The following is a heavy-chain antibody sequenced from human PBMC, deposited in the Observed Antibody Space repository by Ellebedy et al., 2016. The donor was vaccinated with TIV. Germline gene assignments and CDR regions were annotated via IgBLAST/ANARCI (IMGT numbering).Heavy chain of an antibody. CDR3: ARSDWFDP. J-gene: IGHJ5*02. V-gene: IGHV3-74*03. Sequence: GGSLRLXXAASGFTFSGYWMHWVRQAPGKGLVWVSRIKSDGSSTMYADSVKGRFTISRDNAKNTLYLQMNSLRAEDTAVYYCARSDWFDPWGQGTLVTVSS. CDR2: IKSDGSST. CDR1: GFTFSGYW.